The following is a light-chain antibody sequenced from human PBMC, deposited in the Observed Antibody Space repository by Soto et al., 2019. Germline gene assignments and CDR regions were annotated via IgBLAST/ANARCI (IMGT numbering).Light chain of an antibody. J-gene: IGLJ3*02. CDR2: SNN. CDR1: SSNIGSNT. Sequence: QSVLTQPPSASGTPGQRVTISCSGSSSNIGSNTVNWYHQLPGTAPKLLIYSNNQRPSGVPDRFSGSKSGTSASLAISGLQSEDEADYYCAAWDDSLNGYWVFGGGTQLTVL. V-gene: IGLV1-44*01. CDR3: AAWDDSLNGYWV.